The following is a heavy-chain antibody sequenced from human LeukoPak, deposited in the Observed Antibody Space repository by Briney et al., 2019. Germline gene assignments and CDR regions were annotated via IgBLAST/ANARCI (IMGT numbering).Heavy chain of an antibody. D-gene: IGHD3-10*01. CDR3: AAYYGSVMGAFDI. Sequence: DPRGSLRLSCAASGFTFSSYAMSWVRQAPGKGLEWVSAISGSGGSTYYADSVKGRFTISRDNSKNTLYLQMNSLRAEDTAVYYCAAYYGSVMGAFDIWGQGTMVTVSS. CDR2: ISGSGGST. V-gene: IGHV3-23*01. CDR1: GFTFSSYA. J-gene: IGHJ3*02.